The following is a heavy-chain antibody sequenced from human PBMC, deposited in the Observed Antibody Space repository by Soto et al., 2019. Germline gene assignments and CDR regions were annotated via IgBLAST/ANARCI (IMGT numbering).Heavy chain of an antibody. CDR2: ISHSGIT. CDR3: ARRYSGNLDY. CDR1: GVSINTLY. V-gene: IGHV4-59*01. Sequence: PSETLSLTCNVSGVSINTLYWHRIRQPPGKRLEWIGYISHSGITNYNPSLKSRVTISLDVSKTQFSLRLSSVTAADTAMYYCARRYSGNLDYWGQGTLVTVSS. J-gene: IGHJ4*02. D-gene: IGHD1-26*01.